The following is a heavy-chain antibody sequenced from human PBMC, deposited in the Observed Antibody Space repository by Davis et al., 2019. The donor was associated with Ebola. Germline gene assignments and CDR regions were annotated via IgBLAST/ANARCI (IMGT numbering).Heavy chain of an antibody. D-gene: IGHD4-17*01. CDR3: ARDATVTTLYYYGMDV. CDR1: GYTFTSYG. V-gene: IGHV1-18*01. Sequence: ASVKVSCKASGYTFTSYGISWVRQAPGQGLEWMGWISAYNGNTNYAQKLQGRVTMTTDTSTNTAYMELRSLRSDDTAVYYCARDATVTTLYYYGMDVWGQGTTVTVSS. CDR2: ISAYNGNT. J-gene: IGHJ6*02.